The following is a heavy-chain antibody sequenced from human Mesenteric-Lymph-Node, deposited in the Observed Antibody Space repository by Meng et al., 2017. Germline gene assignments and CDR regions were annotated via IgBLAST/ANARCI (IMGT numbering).Heavy chain of an antibody. J-gene: IGHJ3*02. CDR3: ARSESNAFDI. CDR1: GYSFTNNW. CDR2: VYPGDSDA. D-gene: IGHD1-14*01. V-gene: IGHV5-51*01. Sequence: KVSCKGSGYSFTNNWIGWVRQMPGKGLEWMGIVYPGDSDATYSPSLQGQVTISADKSISSAYLQWSSLKASDTAMYYCARSESNAFDIWGQGTMVTVSS.